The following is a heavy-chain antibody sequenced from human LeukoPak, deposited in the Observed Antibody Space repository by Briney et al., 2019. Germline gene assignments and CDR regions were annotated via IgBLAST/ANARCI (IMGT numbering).Heavy chain of an antibody. V-gene: IGHV4-30-2*01. Sequence: SETLSLSCAVSGGSISSGGYSWIWIRQPPGKGLEWIGYIYHSGSTYYNPSLKSRVTISVDRSKNQFSLKLSSVTAADTAVYYCARVVLEGFGSYYFDYWGQGTLVTVSS. CDR2: IYHSGST. CDR1: GGSISSGGYS. D-gene: IGHD3-10*01. CDR3: ARVVLEGFGSYYFDY. J-gene: IGHJ4*02.